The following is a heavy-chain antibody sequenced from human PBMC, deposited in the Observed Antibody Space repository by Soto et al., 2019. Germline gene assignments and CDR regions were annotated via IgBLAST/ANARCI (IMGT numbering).Heavy chain of an antibody. V-gene: IGHV3-7*01. CDR3: ATSRTFDY. D-gene: IGHD6-13*01. J-gene: IGHJ4*02. CDR1: RFTFSSYW. Sequence: GGSLRLSCTASRFTFSSYWMNWVRQAPGKGLEWVANIKQDGSEKYYVDSAKGRFTISRNNAKNSLYLQMNSLSAEDTAIYYCATSRTFDYWGQGTLVTVSS. CDR2: IKQDGSEK.